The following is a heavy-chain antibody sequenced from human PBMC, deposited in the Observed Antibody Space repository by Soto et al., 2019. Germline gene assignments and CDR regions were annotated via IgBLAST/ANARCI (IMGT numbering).Heavy chain of an antibody. V-gene: IGHV5-51*01. Sequence: GESLKLSCKGSGYSFTSYWIGWVRQMPGKGLEWMGIIYPGDSDTRYSPSFQGQVTISADKSISTAYLQWSSLKASDTAMYYCARAGDIVVVPAAMDYYYYGMDVWGQGTTVTVSS. CDR3: ARAGDIVVVPAAMDYYYYGMDV. D-gene: IGHD2-2*01. CDR2: IYPGDSDT. J-gene: IGHJ6*02. CDR1: GYSFTSYW.